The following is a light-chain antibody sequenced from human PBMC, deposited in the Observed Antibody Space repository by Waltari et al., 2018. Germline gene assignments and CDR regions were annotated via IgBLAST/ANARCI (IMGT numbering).Light chain of an antibody. J-gene: IGLJ1*01. CDR1: NSDIGTYNY. Sequence: QSALTQPASVSGSPRQSITISCTGTNSDIGTYNYVSWYQQHPGKAPKLIIYDVSNRPSGVSKRFSGSKAGNTASLTISGLQAEDEADYYCSSYTSSSTLVFGTGTKVTVL. CDR3: SSYTSSSTLV. V-gene: IGLV2-14*03. CDR2: DVS.